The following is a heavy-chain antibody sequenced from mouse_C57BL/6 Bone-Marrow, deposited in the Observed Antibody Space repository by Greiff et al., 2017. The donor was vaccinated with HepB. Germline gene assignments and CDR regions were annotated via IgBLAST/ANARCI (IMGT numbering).Heavy chain of an antibody. CDR3: ARGSYYVRDYYAMDY. CDR2: IYPGDGDT. V-gene: IGHV1-82*01. J-gene: IGHJ4*01. D-gene: IGHD1-1*01. Sequence: QVQLQQSGPELVKPGASVKISCKASGYAFSSSWMNWVKQRPGKGLEWIGRIYPGDGDTNYNGKFKGKATLTAYNSSSTSYMQLSSLSSEDSAVYFCARGSYYVRDYYAMDYWGQGTSVTVSS. CDR1: GYAFSSSW.